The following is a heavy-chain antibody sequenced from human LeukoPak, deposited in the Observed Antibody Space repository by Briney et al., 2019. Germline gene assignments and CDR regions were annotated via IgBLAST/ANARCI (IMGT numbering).Heavy chain of an antibody. CDR1: GFTFSSYA. D-gene: IGHD3-3*01. CDR2: ISGSGGST. V-gene: IGHV3-23*01. J-gene: IGHJ6*02. Sequence: GGSLRLSCAASGFTFSSYAMSWVRQAPGKGLEWVSAISGSGGSTYYADSVKGRFTISRDNSKNTLYLQMNSLRAEDTAVYYCAREMYYDFWSGYYPSYYYYGMDVWGRGTTVTVSS. CDR3: AREMYYDFWSGYYPSYYYYGMDV.